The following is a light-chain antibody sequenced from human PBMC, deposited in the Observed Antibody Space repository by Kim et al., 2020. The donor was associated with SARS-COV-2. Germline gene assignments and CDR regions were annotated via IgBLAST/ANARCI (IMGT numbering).Light chain of an antibody. CDR2: AAS. Sequence: ASVGDRVTITCRASQSIRRYLSWYQQKPGKAPQHLIHAASSLQSGVPSRFSGSGSGTDFTLTISSLQPEEFATYYCQQSYSTPRTFGQGTKVDIK. CDR1: QSIRRY. CDR3: QQSYSTPRT. V-gene: IGKV1-39*01. J-gene: IGKJ1*01.